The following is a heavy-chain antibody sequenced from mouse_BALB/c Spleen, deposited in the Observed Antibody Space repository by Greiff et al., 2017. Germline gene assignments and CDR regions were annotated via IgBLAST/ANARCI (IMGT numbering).Heavy chain of an antibody. D-gene: IGHD3-3*01. Sequence: EVKLVESGGDLVKPGGSLKLSCAASGFTFSSYGMSWVRQTPDKRLEWVATISSGGSYTYYPDSVKGRFTISRDNAKNTLYLQLSSLKSEDTAMYYCARQKVGQRPWDNWGQGTTLTVSS. V-gene: IGHV5-6*01. J-gene: IGHJ2*01. CDR1: GFTFSSYG. CDR2: ISSGGSYT. CDR3: ARQKVGQRPWDN.